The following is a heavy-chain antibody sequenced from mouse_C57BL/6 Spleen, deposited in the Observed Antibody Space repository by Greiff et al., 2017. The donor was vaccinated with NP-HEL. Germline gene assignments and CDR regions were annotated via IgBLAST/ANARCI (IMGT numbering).Heavy chain of an antibody. Sequence: EVKLMESGEGLVKPGGSLKLSCAASGFTFSSYAMSWVRQTPEKRLEWVAYISSGGDYIYYADTVKGRFTISRDNARNTLYLQMSSLKSEDTAMYYCTRDGYGNYWFAYWGQGTLVTVSA. J-gene: IGHJ3*01. CDR2: ISSGGDYI. CDR1: GFTFSSYA. D-gene: IGHD2-10*02. V-gene: IGHV5-9-1*02. CDR3: TRDGYGNYWFAY.